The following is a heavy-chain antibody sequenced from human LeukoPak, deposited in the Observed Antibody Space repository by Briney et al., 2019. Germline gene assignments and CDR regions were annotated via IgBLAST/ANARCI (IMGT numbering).Heavy chain of an antibody. D-gene: IGHD6-19*01. Sequence: GGSLRLSCAASGFTFSSYWMSWVRQAPGKGLEWVANIKQDGSEKYYVDSVKGRFTISRDNAKNSLYLQMNSLRAEDTAVYYCARGGYYSSGWYDYWGEGTLVTVSS. J-gene: IGHJ4*02. V-gene: IGHV3-7*01. CDR2: IKQDGSEK. CDR3: ARGGYYSSGWYDY. CDR1: GFTFSSYW.